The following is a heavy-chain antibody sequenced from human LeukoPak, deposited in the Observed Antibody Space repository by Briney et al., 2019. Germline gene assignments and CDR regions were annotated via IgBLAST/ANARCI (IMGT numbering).Heavy chain of an antibody. CDR3: ARQATSGWCFDC. J-gene: IGHJ4*02. CDR1: GFTFSSYS. V-gene: IGHV3-33*01. D-gene: IGHD6-19*01. Sequence: PWESLRLSCSASGFTFSSYSMNWVRQAPGKGLEWVAVIWYDGSNQGYADSVKGRFTISRDNSKNTLYLQMNRLRAEDTAVYYCARQATSGWCFDCWGQGILVTVSS. CDR2: IWYDGSNQ.